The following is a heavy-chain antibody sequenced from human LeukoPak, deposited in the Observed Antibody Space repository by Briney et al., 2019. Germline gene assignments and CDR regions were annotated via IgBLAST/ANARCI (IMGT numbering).Heavy chain of an antibody. CDR2: ISSSGSTI. CDR3: ARGGACSSTSCYNRPTINPPNDY. V-gene: IGHV3-11*01. D-gene: IGHD2-2*02. CDR1: GFTFSDYY. J-gene: IGHJ4*02. Sequence: KSGGSLRLSCAASGFTFSDYYMSWIRQAPGKGLEWVSYISSSGSTIYYAGSVKGRFTISRDNAKNSLYLQMNSLRAEDTAVYYCARGGACSSTSCYNRPTINPPNDYWGQGTLVTVSS.